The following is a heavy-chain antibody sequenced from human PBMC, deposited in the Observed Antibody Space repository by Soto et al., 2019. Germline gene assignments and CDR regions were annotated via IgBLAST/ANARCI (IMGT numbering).Heavy chain of an antibody. D-gene: IGHD6-13*01. CDR2: ISAYNGNT. CDR3: ARDRYSSSYSLYYYYGMDV. V-gene: IGHV1-18*01. Sequence: SVKVSCKASGYTFTSYGISWVRQAPGQGLEWMGWISAYNGNTNYAQKLQGRVTMTTDTSTSTACMELRSLRSDDTAVYYCARDRYSSSYSLYYYYGMDVWGHGTTVTVSS. J-gene: IGHJ6*02. CDR1: GYTFTSYG.